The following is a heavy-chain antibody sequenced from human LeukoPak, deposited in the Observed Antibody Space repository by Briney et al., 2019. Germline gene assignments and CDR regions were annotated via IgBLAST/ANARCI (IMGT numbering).Heavy chain of an antibody. CDR1: GFTFSSYW. CDR2: INSDGGST. V-gene: IGHV3-74*01. CDR3: ARELESSYSFDY. Sequence: GGSMRLSCAASGFTFSSYWMHWVRQAPGKGLVWVSRINSDGGSTSYADSVKGRVTISRDNAKKTLYLQMNSLRAEDTAVYYCARELESSYSFDYWGKGTMVTVSS. J-gene: IGHJ4*02. D-gene: IGHD6-19*01.